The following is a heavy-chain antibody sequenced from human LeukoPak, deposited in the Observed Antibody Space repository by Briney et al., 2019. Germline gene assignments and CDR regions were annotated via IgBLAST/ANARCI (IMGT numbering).Heavy chain of an antibody. CDR3: ARDVYGRFDP. V-gene: IGHV3-74*01. D-gene: IGHD2/OR15-2a*01. CDR2: INTDGSST. Sequence: GGSLRLSCAASGFTFSSYWMRWVRHAPEKGLVWVSRINTDGSSTTYADSVEGRFTISRDNAKNTLFLQMNSLRAEDTAVYYCARDVYGRFDPWGQGTLVTVSS. CDR1: GFTFSSYW. J-gene: IGHJ5*02.